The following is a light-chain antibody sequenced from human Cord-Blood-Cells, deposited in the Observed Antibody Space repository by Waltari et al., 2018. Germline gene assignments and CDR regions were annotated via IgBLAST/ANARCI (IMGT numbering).Light chain of an antibody. Sequence: DIVMTQSPASLAVSLGERATINCKSSQRVLYSSNNKNYLAWYQQKPGQPPKLLIYCASTRESGVPDRCSGSGSETEFTLTISSLQAEDVAVYYCQQYYSTPPYSFGQGTKLEIK. J-gene: IGKJ2*03. CDR2: CAS. CDR1: QRVLYSSNNKNY. V-gene: IGKV4-1*01. CDR3: QQYYSTPPYS.